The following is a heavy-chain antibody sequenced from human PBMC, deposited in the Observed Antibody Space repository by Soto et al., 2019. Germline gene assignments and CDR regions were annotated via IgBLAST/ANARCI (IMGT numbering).Heavy chain of an antibody. CDR2: VSIGGST. J-gene: IGHJ4*02. D-gene: IGHD2-15*01. Sequence: LXLSCAASRFTFSIYAMGWVRQGPGKGLEWVAVVSIGGSTHYADSVRGRFTISRDNSKNTLSLQMNSLTAEDTAVYFCAKRRGAGGHFDYWGQGALVTVSS. CDR3: AKRRGAGGHFDY. V-gene: IGHV3-23*01. CDR1: RFTFSIYA.